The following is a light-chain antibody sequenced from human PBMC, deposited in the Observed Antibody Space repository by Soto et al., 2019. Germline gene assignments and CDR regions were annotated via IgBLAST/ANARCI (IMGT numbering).Light chain of an antibody. J-gene: IGKJ4*01. V-gene: IGKV3-11*01. CDR3: QQRSNWPLA. CDR2: DAS. CDR1: QSVSSY. Sequence: EIVLTQSPATLSLSPGERATLSCRASQSVSSYLAWYQQKPGQAPRLLIYDASNRDPGIPARFSGSGSGTDFTLTIISLEPEDFAVYYCQQRSNWPLAFGGGTKVEIK.